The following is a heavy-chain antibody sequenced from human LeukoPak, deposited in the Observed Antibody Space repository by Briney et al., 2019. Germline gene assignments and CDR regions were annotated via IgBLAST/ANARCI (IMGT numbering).Heavy chain of an antibody. D-gene: IGHD2/OR15-2a*01. J-gene: IGHJ6*04. CDR1: GDSISSGNW. V-gene: IGHV4-4*02. CDR3: VTSSHYCLKN. CDR2: IYHGGTT. Sequence: PSETLSLACSVSGDSISSGNWWSWVRQPPGKGLEWIGEIYHGGTTNYNPSLRSRVTISVDKSKNVFSLDLSSVTAADTAIYYCVTSSHYCLKNWGKGTTVTVSS.